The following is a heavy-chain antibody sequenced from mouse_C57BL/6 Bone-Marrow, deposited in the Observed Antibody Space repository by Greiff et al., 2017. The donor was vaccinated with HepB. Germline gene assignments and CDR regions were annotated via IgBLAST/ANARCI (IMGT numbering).Heavy chain of an antibody. CDR3: TYDYDPWFAY. V-gene: IGHV1-77*01. CDR2: IGPGSGST. J-gene: IGHJ3*01. CDR1: GYTSTDYY. Sequence: QVQLQQSGAELVKPGASVKISCKASGYTSTDYYINWVKQRPGQGLEWIGKIGPGSGSTYYNEKFKGKATLTADKSSSTAYMQLSSLTSEDSAVYFCTYDYDPWFAYWGQGTLVTVSA. D-gene: IGHD2-4*01.